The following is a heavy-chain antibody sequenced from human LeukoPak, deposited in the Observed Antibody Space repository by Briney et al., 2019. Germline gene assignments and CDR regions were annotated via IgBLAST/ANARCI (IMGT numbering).Heavy chain of an antibody. CDR1: GGSISNYY. CDR2: IYYSGST. J-gene: IGHJ4*02. D-gene: IGHD5-12*01. V-gene: IGHV4-59*01. Sequence: PSETLSLTCTVSGGSISNYYGSWIRQPPGKRLEYIGFIYYSGSTSYNPSLKSRVTISVDSSKNQFSLKLSSVTAADTAVYYCARRSDSGYDFDYWGRGTLVTVSS. CDR3: ARRSDSGYDFDY.